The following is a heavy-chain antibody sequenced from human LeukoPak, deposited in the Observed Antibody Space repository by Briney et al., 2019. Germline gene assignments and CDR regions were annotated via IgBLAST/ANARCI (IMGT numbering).Heavy chain of an antibody. D-gene: IGHD4-23*01. CDR2: LSSSGGNT. V-gene: IGHV3-23*01. J-gene: IGHJ4*02. CDR1: GFTFSNYA. Sequence: GGSLRLSCAASGFTFSNYAMSWVRQAPGKGLEWVSTLSSSGGNTFYAVSVKGRFTISRDNSKNTLFLQMNSLRAEDTAVYYCAKVNHDDGGNSYFDYWGQGTLVTVSS. CDR3: AKVNHDDGGNSYFDY.